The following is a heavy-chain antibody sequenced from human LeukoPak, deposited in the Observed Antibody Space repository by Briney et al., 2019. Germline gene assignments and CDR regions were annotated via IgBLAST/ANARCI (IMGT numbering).Heavy chain of an antibody. CDR3: AAGRGIVVVPAAIIFDY. CDR1: GYTLTELS. J-gene: IGHJ4*02. Sequence: ASVKVSCKVSGYTLTELSMHWVRQAPGKGLEWMGGIDPEDGETIYAQKFQGRVTMTEDTSTDTAYMELSSLRSEDTAVYYCAAGRGIVVVPAAIIFDYWGQGTLVTVSS. V-gene: IGHV1-24*01. D-gene: IGHD2-2*02. CDR2: IDPEDGET.